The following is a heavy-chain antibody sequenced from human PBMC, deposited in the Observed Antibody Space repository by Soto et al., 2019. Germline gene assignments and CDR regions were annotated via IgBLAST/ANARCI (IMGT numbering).Heavy chain of an antibody. D-gene: IGHD3-10*01. J-gene: IGHJ4*02. Sequence: SETLSLTCTVSVGSISSYYWSLIRQPPGKGLECIGYIYYSGSTNYNPSLKSRVTISVDTSKNQFSLKLSSVTAADTAVYYCARRDARPGSDYFDYWGQGTLVTVS. CDR1: VGSISSYY. V-gene: IGHV4-59*01. CDR2: IYYSGST. CDR3: ARRDARPGSDYFDY.